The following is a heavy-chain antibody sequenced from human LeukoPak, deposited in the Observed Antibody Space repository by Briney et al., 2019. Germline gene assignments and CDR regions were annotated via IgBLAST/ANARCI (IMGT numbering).Heavy chain of an antibody. D-gene: IGHD7-27*01. CDR1: GGSISSYY. V-gene: IGHV4-59*08. J-gene: IGHJ3*02. Sequence: SETLSLTCTVSGGSISSYYWSWIRQPPGKGLEWIGYIYYSGSTNYNPSLKSRVTISVDTSKNQFSLKLSSVTAADTAVYYCAWPKLGSDAFDIWGQGTMVTVSS. CDR3: AWPKLGSDAFDI. CDR2: IYYSGST.